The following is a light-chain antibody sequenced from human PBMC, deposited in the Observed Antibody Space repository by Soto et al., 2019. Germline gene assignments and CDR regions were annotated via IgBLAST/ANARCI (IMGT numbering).Light chain of an antibody. V-gene: IGKV3-20*01. J-gene: IGKJ1*01. CDR2: GAS. CDR1: QTIGSTY. CDR3: QQYNNWHST. Sequence: IVLTQSPCTLSLSPGETATLSCRAIQTIGSTYLAWYQQRPGQAPRLVIYGASSRATGIPDRFSGSRSGKECTLTIRSLQSEDFAVYYCQQYNNWHSTLAQGTKVDI.